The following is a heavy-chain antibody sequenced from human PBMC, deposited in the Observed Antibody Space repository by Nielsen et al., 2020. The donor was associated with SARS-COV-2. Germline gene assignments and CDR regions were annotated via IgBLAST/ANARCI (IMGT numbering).Heavy chain of an antibody. CDR1: GGSFSGYY. CDR2: INHSGST. D-gene: IGHD5-18*01. Sequence: SETLSLTCAVYGGSFSGYYWSWIRQPPGKGLEWIGEINHSGSTNYNTSLKSRVTISVDTSKNQFSRKLSSVTAADTAVYYCARDTKIQLWLGPFDYWGQGTLVTVSS. J-gene: IGHJ4*02. V-gene: IGHV4-34*01. CDR3: ARDTKIQLWLGPFDY.